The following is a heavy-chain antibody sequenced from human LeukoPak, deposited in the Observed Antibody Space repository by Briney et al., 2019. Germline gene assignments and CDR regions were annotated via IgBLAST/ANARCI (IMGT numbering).Heavy chain of an antibody. CDR1: GFTVSSNY. J-gene: IGHJ4*02. CDR2: IYSGGTT. CDR3: ARGEMATILSVLDY. D-gene: IGHD5-24*01. V-gene: IGHV3-53*01. Sequence: PGGSLRLSCAASGFTVSSNYMSWVRQAPGKGLEWVSVIYSGGTTNYADSVKGRFTISRDNSKNTLFLQMNSLRAEDTAVYYCARGEMATILSVLDYWGQGTLVTVSS.